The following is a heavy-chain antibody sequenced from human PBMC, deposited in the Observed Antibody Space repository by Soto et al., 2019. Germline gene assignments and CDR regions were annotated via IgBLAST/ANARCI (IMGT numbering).Heavy chain of an antibody. J-gene: IGHJ4*02. V-gene: IGHV1-2*04. D-gene: IGHD5-12*01. Sequence: ASVKVSCKASGYTFTGYYMHWVRQAPGQGLEWMGWINPNSGGTNYAQKFQGWVTMTRDTSISTAYMDLSRLRSDDTAVYYCARARAYSGYDIPVGDYDYWGQGTLVTVSS. CDR2: INPNSGGT. CDR3: ARARAYSGYDIPVGDYDY. CDR1: GYTFTGYY.